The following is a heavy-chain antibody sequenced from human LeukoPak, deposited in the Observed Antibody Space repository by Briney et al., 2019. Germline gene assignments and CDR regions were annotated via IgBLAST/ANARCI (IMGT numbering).Heavy chain of an antibody. CDR2: INHSGST. CDR3: ARAKKRGYSGCTLWP. CDR1: GGSFSGYY. V-gene: IGHV4-34*01. D-gene: IGHD5-12*01. Sequence: SEALSLSCAVYGGSFSGYYCSWIRQPPGKGLEWIGEINHSGSTNYNPSLKSRVTISVDTSKNQFSLKLSSVTAADTAVYYCARAKKRGYSGCTLWPWGQGTLVTVSS. J-gene: IGHJ5*02.